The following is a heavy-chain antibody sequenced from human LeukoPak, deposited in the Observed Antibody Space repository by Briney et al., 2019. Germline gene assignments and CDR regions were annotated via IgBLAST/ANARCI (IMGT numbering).Heavy chain of an antibody. CDR1: GYTFTSYG. CDR3: ARDRGTGYSYGPTDY. Sequence: ASVKVSCKASGYTFTSYGISWVRQAPGQGLEWMGWISAYNGNTNYAQKLQGRVTMTTDTSTSTAYMELRSLRSDDTAVYYCARDRGTGYSYGPTDYWGQGTLVTVSS. J-gene: IGHJ4*02. CDR2: ISAYNGNT. D-gene: IGHD5-18*01. V-gene: IGHV1-18*01.